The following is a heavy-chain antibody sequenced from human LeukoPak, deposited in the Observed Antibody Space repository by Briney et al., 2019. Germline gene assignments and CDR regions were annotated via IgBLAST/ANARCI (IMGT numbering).Heavy chain of an antibody. CDR3: AKGHDAMVRGVHDY. Sequence: GGSLRLSCVASGFAFNKYAMSWVRQAPGKGLEWVSAISGSGGSTYYADPVKGRFTISRDNSKNTLYLQMNSLRAEDTAVYYCAKGHDAMVRGVHDYWGQGTLVTVSS. CDR2: ISGSGGST. J-gene: IGHJ4*02. D-gene: IGHD3-10*01. CDR1: GFAFNKYA. V-gene: IGHV3-23*01.